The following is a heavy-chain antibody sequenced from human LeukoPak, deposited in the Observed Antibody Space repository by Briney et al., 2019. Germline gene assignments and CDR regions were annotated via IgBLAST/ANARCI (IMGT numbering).Heavy chain of an antibody. D-gene: IGHD4-11*01. V-gene: IGHV4-38-2*02. J-gene: IGHJ4*02. CDR1: GYSIRNGYN. Sequence: SETLSLTCTVSGYSIRNGYNWGWIRLSPGKGLEWLGSIYQSGSTYDNPSLKSRVTISVDTSKNQFSLKLSSVTAADTAVYYCARGYSNYDYWGQGTLVTVSS. CDR2: IYQSGST. CDR3: ARGYSNYDY.